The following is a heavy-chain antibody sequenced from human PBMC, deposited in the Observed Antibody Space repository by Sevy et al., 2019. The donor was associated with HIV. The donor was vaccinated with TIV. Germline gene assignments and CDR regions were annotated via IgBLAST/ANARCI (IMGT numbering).Heavy chain of an antibody. Sequence: GGSLRLSCTVSGVTVSSNFISWVRQAPGKGLEWVSVIWLTGATYYADSVKGRFTISRDNSKNTLYLQMNSLRAEDTAVYYCARDRYCSGGSCYSYYFDYWGQGTLVTVSS. V-gene: IGHV3-53*05. CDR3: ARDRYCSGGSCYSYYFDY. J-gene: IGHJ4*02. CDR1: GVTVSSNF. D-gene: IGHD2-15*01. CDR2: IWLTGAT.